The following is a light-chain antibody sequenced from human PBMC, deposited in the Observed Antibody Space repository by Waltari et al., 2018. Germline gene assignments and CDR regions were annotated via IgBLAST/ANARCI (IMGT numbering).Light chain of an antibody. CDR3: QQYYDTPRT. CDR1: QTVLHSTDNNNY. V-gene: IGKV4-1*01. Sequence: DIVMTQSPDSLAVSLGERATINCKSRQTVLHSTDNNNYLAWYQQKLGQPPKLLIYWASTRASGVPDRFSGSGSGTDFTLTISSLQAEDVAVYYCQQYYDTPRTFGQGTRVEIK. J-gene: IGKJ1*01. CDR2: WAS.